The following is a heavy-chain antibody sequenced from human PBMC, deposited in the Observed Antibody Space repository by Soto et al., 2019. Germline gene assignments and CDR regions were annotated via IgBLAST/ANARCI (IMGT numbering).Heavy chain of an antibody. D-gene: IGHD2-2*01. Sequence: QVQLVQSGAEVKKPGASVKVSCKASGYTFTGYYMHWVRQAPGQGLEWMGWINPNSGGTNYAQKFQGWVTMTRDTSISTAYMELSRLRSDGTAVYYCAREGEYCSCNSCPLGEGFDPWGQGTLVTVSS. CDR3: AREGEYCSCNSCPLGEGFDP. V-gene: IGHV1-2*04. CDR1: GYTFTGYY. CDR2: INPNSGGT. J-gene: IGHJ5*02.